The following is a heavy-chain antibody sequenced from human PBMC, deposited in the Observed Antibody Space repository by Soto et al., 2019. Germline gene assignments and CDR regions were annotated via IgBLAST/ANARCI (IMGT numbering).Heavy chain of an antibody. J-gene: IGHJ4*02. CDR3: ARREIQGPIDY. CDR1: GYSISSSNW. CDR2: IYYSGTT. D-gene: IGHD1-26*01. V-gene: IGHV4-28*01. Sequence: QVQLQESGPGLVKPSDTLSLTCAVSGYSISSSNWWGWIRQPPGKGLEWIGYIYYSGTTYYNPSLKSRVTMSVDTSKNQFSLKLTSLTAVATAVYYCARREIQGPIDYWGQGTLVTVSS.